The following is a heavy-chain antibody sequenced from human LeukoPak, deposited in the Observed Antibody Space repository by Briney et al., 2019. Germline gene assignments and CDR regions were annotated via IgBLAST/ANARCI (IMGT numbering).Heavy chain of an antibody. Sequence: SETLSLTCAVYGGSFGGYYWSWIRQPPGKGLEWIGEINHSGSTNYNPSLKSRVTISVDTSKNQFSLKLSSVTAADTAVYYCARVGSGWFTVDYWGQGTLVTVSS. J-gene: IGHJ4*02. CDR1: GGSFGGYY. CDR2: INHSGST. V-gene: IGHV4-34*01. CDR3: ARVGSGWFTVDY. D-gene: IGHD6-19*01.